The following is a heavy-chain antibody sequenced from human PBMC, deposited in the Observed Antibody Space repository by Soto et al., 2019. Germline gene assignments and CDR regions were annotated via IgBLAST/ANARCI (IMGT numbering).Heavy chain of an antibody. J-gene: IGHJ4*02. CDR3: ARRVYSGSGRDYFDR. Sequence: PSETLSLTCSVSGGPISSSGHFWAWIRQPPGRGREWLATIYYTGTTYYNPSLKSRLTISMDTSKDQFSLDLTSMTAADTALYFCARRVYSGSGRDYFDRWGQGSLVTVSS. CDR1: GGPISSSGHF. D-gene: IGHD1-26*01. V-gene: IGHV4-39*01. CDR2: IYYTGTT.